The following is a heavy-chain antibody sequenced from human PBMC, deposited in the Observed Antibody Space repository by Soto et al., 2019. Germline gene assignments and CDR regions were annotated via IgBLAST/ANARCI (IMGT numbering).Heavy chain of an antibody. CDR3: ARGHSTXCSNGVCSFFYNHEMDV. Sequence: ASVKVSCKDSGYSFTDYHIHWVRQAPGQGLEWLGRINPKSGGTSTAQKFQGWVTMTRDRSISTVYMELTRLRSDDTAVYFCARGHSTXCSNGVCSFFYNHEMDVWGQGTTVTVSS. CDR1: GYSFTDYH. CDR2: INPKSGGT. J-gene: IGHJ6*02. V-gene: IGHV1-2*04. D-gene: IGHD2-8*01.